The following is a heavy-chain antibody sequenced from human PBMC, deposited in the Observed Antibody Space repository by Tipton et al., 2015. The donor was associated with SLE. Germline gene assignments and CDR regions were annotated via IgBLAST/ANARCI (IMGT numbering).Heavy chain of an antibody. Sequence: QSGPEVTKPGASVKVSCKASAYTFTGYYFHWVRQAPGQGLEWMGWINPNNGDTKYAQKFQGRVTMTGDTSISTAYMELRRLKSDDTAVYFCARDYYDPSESTVEDNWGQGTLVTVSS. J-gene: IGHJ4*01. CDR3: ARDYYDPSESTVEDN. CDR2: INPNNGDT. V-gene: IGHV1-2*02. D-gene: IGHD3-22*01. CDR1: AYTFTGYY.